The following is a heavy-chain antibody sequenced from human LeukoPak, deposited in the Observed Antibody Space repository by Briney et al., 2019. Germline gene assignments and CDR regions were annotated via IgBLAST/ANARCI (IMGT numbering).Heavy chain of an antibody. D-gene: IGHD2-15*01. CDR1: GFTFSNFA. Sequence: GGSLRLSCAASGFTFSNFAMTWVRQAPGKGLEWVAVISYDGSNKYYADSVKGRFTISRDNSKNTLYLQMNSLRAEDTAVYYCAKDRRPGHAGYCSGGSCYLLDYWGQGTLVTVSS. CDR3: AKDRRPGHAGYCSGGSCYLLDY. V-gene: IGHV3-30*18. J-gene: IGHJ4*02. CDR2: ISYDGSNK.